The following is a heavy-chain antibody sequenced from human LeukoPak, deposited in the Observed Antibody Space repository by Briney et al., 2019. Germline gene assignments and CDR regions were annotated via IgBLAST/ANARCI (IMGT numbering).Heavy chain of an antibody. V-gene: IGHV4-39*07. CDR3: ARDLYQVEVGATYWFDP. CDR2: IYYSGST. J-gene: IGHJ5*02. Sequence: PSETLSLTCTVSGGSISSSSYYWGWIRQPPGKGLEWIGSIYYSGSTYYNPSLKSRVTISVDTSKNQFSLKLSSVTAADTAVYYCARDLYQVEVGATYWFDPWGQGTLVTVSS. CDR1: GGSISSSSYY. D-gene: IGHD1-26*01.